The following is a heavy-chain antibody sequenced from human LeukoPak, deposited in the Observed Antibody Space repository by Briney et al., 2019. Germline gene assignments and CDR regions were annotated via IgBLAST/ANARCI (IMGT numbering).Heavy chain of an antibody. CDR2: ISTSGSSI. D-gene: IGHD2-15*01. J-gene: IGHJ4*02. Sequence: GGSLRLSCAASGFTLSDYYMSWIRQAPGKGLEWVSYISTSGSSIYYADSVKGRFTISRDNAKNSLYLQMNSLRAEDTAVYYCARIPRYCSGDSCFSLDYWGQGTLVTVSS. V-gene: IGHV3-11*04. CDR1: GFTLSDYY. CDR3: ARIPRYCSGDSCFSLDY.